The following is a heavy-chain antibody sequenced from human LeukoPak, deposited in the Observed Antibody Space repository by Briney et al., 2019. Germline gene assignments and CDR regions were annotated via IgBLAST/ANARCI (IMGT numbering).Heavy chain of an antibody. CDR1: RFTFSSYW. CDR2: INSDGSST. D-gene: IGHD5-12*01. V-gene: IGHV3-74*01. CDR3: ATSRGYSGYDFLY. Sequence: GGSLRLSCAASRFTFSSYWMHWVRQAPGKGLEWVSRINSDGSSTIYADSVKGRFTISRDNAKNTLYLQMNSLRAEDTAVYYRATSRGYSGYDFLYWGQGTLVSVSS. J-gene: IGHJ4*02.